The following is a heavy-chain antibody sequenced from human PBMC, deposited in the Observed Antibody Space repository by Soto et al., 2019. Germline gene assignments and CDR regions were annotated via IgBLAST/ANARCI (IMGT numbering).Heavy chain of an antibody. J-gene: IGHJ6*03. CDR1: GGSISSYY. CDR2: IYYSGST. D-gene: IGHD3-10*01. CDR3: ARDRPEEFGESYYYYYYMDV. V-gene: IGHV4-59*01. Sequence: SETLSLTCTVSGGSISSYYWSWIRQPPGKGLEWIGYIYYSGSTNYNPSLKSRVTISVDTSKNQFSLKLSSVTAADTAVYYCARDRPEEFGESYYYYYYMDVWGKGTTVTVSS.